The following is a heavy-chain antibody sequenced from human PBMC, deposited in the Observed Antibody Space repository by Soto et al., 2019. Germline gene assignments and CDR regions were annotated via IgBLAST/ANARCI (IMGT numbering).Heavy chain of an antibody. Sequence: EAQLLESGGGLVQPGGSLRLSCAASGFTFNNYAMSWVRRAPGKGLEWVSGISGSGRSTYYADSVKGRFTISRDTSRNTVYLKMNSLRGEDTGVYYCAKDDAAAARSTLESWGRGTLVTVSS. CDR2: ISGSGRST. D-gene: IGHD6-25*01. J-gene: IGHJ5*02. CDR1: GFTFNNYA. V-gene: IGHV3-23*01. CDR3: AKDDAAAARSTLES.